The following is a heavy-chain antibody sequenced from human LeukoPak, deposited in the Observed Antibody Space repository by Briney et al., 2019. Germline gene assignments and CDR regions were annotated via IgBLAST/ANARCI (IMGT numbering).Heavy chain of an antibody. CDR2: IKQDGSLI. Sequence: GGSLRLSCTASGFSLSNYWMIWVRQAPEKGLEWVANIKQDGSLIYYLDSVKGRFTISRDNAKNSLYLQMNSLRAEDTALYYCAKALSYSITAATDYWGQGTLVTVSS. V-gene: IGHV3-7*03. CDR3: AKALSYSITAATDY. D-gene: IGHD6-25*01. CDR1: GFSLSNYW. J-gene: IGHJ4*02.